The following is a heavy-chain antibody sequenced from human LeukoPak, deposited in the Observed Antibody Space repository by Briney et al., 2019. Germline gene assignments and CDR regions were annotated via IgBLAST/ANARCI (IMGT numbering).Heavy chain of an antibody. Sequence: SETLSLTCTVSGGSISSSSYYWGWIRQPSGKGLEWIGYIYYSGSTNYNPSLKSRVTISVDTSKKQFSLKLTSVTVADTAVYYCARETSQKGAHYMDVWGKGTTVTVSS. CDR3: ARETSQKGAHYMDV. J-gene: IGHJ6*03. CDR1: GGSISSSSYY. V-gene: IGHV4-61*01. D-gene: IGHD3-16*01. CDR2: IYYSGST.